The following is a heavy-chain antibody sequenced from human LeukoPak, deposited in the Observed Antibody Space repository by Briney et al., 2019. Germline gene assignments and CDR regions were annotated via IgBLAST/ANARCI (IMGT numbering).Heavy chain of an antibody. CDR2: INPNSGGT. J-gene: IGHJ4*02. CDR3: ARGGVVVIGDFDY. Sequence: ASVKVSCKASGYTFTGYYMHWARQAPGQGLEWMGRINPNSGGTNYAQKFQGRVTMTRDTSISTAYMELSRLRSDDTAVYYCARGGVVVIGDFDYWGQGTLVTVSS. V-gene: IGHV1-2*06. D-gene: IGHD3-22*01. CDR1: GYTFTGYY.